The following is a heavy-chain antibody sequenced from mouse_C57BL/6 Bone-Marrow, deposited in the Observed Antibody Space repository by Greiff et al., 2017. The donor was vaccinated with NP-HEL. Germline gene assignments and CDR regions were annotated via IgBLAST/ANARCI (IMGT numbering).Heavy chain of an antibody. CDR1: GYAFSSYW. V-gene: IGHV1-80*01. Sequence: VKLMESGAELVKPGASVKISCKASGYAFSSYWMNWVKQRPGKGLEWIGQIYPGDGDTNYNGKFKGKATLTADKSSSTAYMQLSSLTSEDSAVYFCAREDGSSYWYFDVWGTGTTVTVSS. D-gene: IGHD1-1*01. CDR3: AREDGSSYWYFDV. CDR2: IYPGDGDT. J-gene: IGHJ1*03.